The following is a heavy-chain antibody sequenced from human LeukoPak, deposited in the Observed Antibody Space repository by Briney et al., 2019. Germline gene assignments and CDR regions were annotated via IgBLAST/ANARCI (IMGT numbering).Heavy chain of an antibody. Sequence: ASVKVSCKASGYTFTSYAMNWVRQAPGQGLEWMGWINTNTGNPTYAQGFTGRFVFSWDTSVSTAYLQISSLKAEDTAVYCCARDGKMATISDAFDIWGQGTMVTVSS. CDR2: INTNTGNP. V-gene: IGHV7-4-1*02. CDR1: GYTFTSYA. D-gene: IGHD5-24*01. CDR3: ARDGKMATISDAFDI. J-gene: IGHJ3*02.